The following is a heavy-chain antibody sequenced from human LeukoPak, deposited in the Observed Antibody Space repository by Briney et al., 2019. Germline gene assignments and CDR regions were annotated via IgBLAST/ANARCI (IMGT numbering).Heavy chain of an antibody. CDR1: GGSISSGGYY. J-gene: IGHJ4*02. D-gene: IGHD2-2*01. Sequence: PSETLSLTCTVSGGSISSGGYYWSWIRQHPGKGLEWIGYIYYSGSTYYNPSLKSRVTISVDTSKNQFSLKLSSVTAADTAVYYCARGVPADLSFDYWGQGTLVTVSS. CDR3: ARGVPADLSFDY. CDR2: IYYSGST. V-gene: IGHV4-31*03.